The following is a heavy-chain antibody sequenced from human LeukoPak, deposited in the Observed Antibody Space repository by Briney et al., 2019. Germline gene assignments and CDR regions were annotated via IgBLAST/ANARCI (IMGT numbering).Heavy chain of an antibody. Sequence: GGSLRLSCAASGFTFSSYSMNWVRQAPGKGLEWVSYISSSSSTIYYADSVKGRFTISRDNAKNSLYLQMNSLRAEDTAVYYCARVLWFGELARDAFDIWGQGTMVTVSS. CDR1: GFTFSSYS. J-gene: IGHJ3*02. CDR3: ARVLWFGELARDAFDI. CDR2: ISSSSSTI. V-gene: IGHV3-48*04. D-gene: IGHD3-10*01.